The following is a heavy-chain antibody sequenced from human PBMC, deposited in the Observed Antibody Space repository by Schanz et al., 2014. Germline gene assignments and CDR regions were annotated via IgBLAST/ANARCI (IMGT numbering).Heavy chain of an antibody. J-gene: IGHJ3*02. CDR1: GASMSSYY. Sequence: QEQLQESGPGLVKPSETLSLTCTVSGASMSSYYWNWIRQPAGKGLEWIGRIYTSGSTNYNPSLRSRLPLSVDPSKNHFSLILSSVTAADTAVYYCAREGTTFDAFTIWGQGTKVTVSS. V-gene: IGHV4-4*07. D-gene: IGHD4-4*01. CDR2: IYTSGST. CDR3: AREGTTFDAFTI.